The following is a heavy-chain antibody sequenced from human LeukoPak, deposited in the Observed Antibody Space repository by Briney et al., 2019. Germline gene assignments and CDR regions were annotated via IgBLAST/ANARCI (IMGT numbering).Heavy chain of an antibody. CDR1: GGSFSGYY. CDR3: ARGDCSSISCYASFDP. J-gene: IGHJ5*02. V-gene: IGHV4-34*01. Sequence: SETLSLTCAVYGGSFSGYYWSWIRQPPGKGLEWIGEINHSGYTNYNPSLKSRVTISADTSKNQFSLKLSSVTAADTAVYYCARGDCSSISCYASFDPWGQGPLVTVSS. CDR2: INHSGYT. D-gene: IGHD2-2*01.